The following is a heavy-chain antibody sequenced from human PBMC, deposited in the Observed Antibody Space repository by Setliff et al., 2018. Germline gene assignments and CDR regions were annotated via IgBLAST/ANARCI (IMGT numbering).Heavy chain of an antibody. CDR2: IKSITDGGTT. V-gene: IGHV3-15*01. J-gene: IGHJ4*02. CDR1: GFSFSNTW. Sequence: PGGSLRLSCAASGFSFSNTWMNWVRQAPGKGLEWVGRIKSITDGGTTDYAAPVKGRFTISRDDSKTTLYLQMNSLKTEDTALYYCARDVGYTYGLDFGGQGTLVTVSS. CDR3: ARDVGYTYGLDF. D-gene: IGHD5-18*01.